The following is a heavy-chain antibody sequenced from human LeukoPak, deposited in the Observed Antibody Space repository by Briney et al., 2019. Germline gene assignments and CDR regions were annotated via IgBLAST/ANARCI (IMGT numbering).Heavy chain of an antibody. V-gene: IGHV3-48*03. D-gene: IGHD3-22*01. J-gene: IGHJ6*02. CDR2: ISSSGNSI. CDR1: GFTVISHE. Sequence: GGSLRLSCAASGFTVISHEMNWVRQAPGKGLEWVSYISSSGNSIFYADSVKGRFTISRDNAKNSLYLQMNSLRAEDTAVYYCARDTYFYDSSGYYYYYSMDVWGQGTTVTVSS. CDR3: ARDTYFYDSSGYYYYYSMDV.